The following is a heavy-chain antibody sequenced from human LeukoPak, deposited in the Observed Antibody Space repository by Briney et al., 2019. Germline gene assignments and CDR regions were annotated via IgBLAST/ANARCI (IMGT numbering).Heavy chain of an antibody. CDR3: ARDYYYDSSGYYYRY. V-gene: IGHV3-11*01. D-gene: IGHD3-22*01. CDR1: GFTFSDYY. CDR2: ISSSGSTI. Sequence: GGSLRLSCAASGFTFSDYYMSWIRQAPGKGLEWVSYISSSGSTIYYADSVKGRSTISRDNAKNSLYLQMNSLRAEDTAVYYCARDYYYDSSGYYYRYWGQGTLVTVSS. J-gene: IGHJ4*02.